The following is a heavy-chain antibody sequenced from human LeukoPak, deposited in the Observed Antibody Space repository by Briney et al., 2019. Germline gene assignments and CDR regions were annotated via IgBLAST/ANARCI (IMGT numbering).Heavy chain of an antibody. V-gene: IGHV4-39*01. CDR2: IYYSGST. D-gene: IGHD6-13*01. CDR1: GGSLRSGDYY. J-gene: IGHJ4*02. Sequence: SETLSLTCTVSGGSLRSGDYYWGWIRQPAGKGLEWIGTIYYSGSTYYNPTLKSRLTISVDTSKNQFSLKLRSVTAADTAVYYCARLLAAAGAGGTPDYWGQGTLVTVSS. CDR3: ARLLAAAGAGGTPDY.